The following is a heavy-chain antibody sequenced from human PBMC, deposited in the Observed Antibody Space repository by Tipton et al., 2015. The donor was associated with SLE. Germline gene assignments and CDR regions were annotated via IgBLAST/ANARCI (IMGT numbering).Heavy chain of an antibody. CDR1: GYPFIGYY. CDR2: INPNSGDT. D-gene: IGHD3-22*01. V-gene: IGHV1-2*02. J-gene: IGHJ4*02. CDR3: ARGLSYYSESSGYYQFDL. Sequence: QSGAEVKKPGASVKVSCKASGYPFIGYYMHWVRQTPGQGLEWMGWINPNSGDTHYAQKFQGRVTMTRDTSISTAFMELRRLKSDDTAEYYCARGLSYYSESSGYYQFDLWGQGSLVTVSS.